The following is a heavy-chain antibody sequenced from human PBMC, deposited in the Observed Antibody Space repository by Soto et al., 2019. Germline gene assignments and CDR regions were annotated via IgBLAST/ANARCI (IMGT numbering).Heavy chain of an antibody. CDR2: ISSSSSTI. CDR3: ARSHAYYDSSGYRPGYGMDV. V-gene: IGHV3-48*02. Sequence: GSLRLSCAASGFTFSSYSMNWVRQAPGKGLEWVSYISSSSSTIYYADSVKGRFTISRDNAKNSLYLQMNSLRDEDTAVYYCARSHAYYDSSGYRPGYGMDVWGQGTTVTVSS. J-gene: IGHJ6*02. D-gene: IGHD3-22*01. CDR1: GFTFSSYS.